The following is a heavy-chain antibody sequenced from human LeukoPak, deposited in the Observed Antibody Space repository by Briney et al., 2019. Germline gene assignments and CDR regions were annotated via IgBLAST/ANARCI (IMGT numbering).Heavy chain of an antibody. D-gene: IGHD1-26*01. J-gene: IGHJ4*02. CDR2: INHSGST. Sequence: PSETLSLTCAVYGGSLSGYYWSWIRQPPGKGLEWIGEINHSGSTNYNPSLKSRVTISLDTSKNQFSLKLSSVTAADTAVYYCARGGGSYYYWGQGTLVTASS. CDR1: GGSLSGYY. CDR3: ARGGGSYYY. V-gene: IGHV4-34*01.